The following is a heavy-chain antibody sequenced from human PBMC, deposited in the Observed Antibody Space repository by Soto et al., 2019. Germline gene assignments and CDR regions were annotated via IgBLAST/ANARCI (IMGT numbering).Heavy chain of an antibody. J-gene: IGHJ4*02. CDR1: GGSISSGGYY. CDR2: IYYSGST. D-gene: IGHD2-15*01. V-gene: IGHV4-31*03. CDR3: AREIVVVAARISLYYFDY. Sequence: SETLSLTCTVSGGSISSGGYYWSWIRQHPGKGLEWIGYIYYSGSTYYNPSLKSRVTISVDTSKNQFSLKLSSVTAADTAVYYCAREIVVVAARISLYYFDYWGQGTLVTVSS.